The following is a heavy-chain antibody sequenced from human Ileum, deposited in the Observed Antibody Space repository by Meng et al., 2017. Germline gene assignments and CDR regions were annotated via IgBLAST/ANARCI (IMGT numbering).Heavy chain of an antibody. CDR3: GTVFEY. CDR2: MNHDGTGT. Sequence: GESLKISCAVSGFTLSSNWMHWVRQAPGKGLEWVSRMNHDGTGTSYAESVKGRFTISRDDAKNTVYMQMNSLRVEDTAVYYCGTVFEYWGQGSRVTVSS. V-gene: IGHV3-74*01. CDR1: GFTLSSNW. J-gene: IGHJ4*02.